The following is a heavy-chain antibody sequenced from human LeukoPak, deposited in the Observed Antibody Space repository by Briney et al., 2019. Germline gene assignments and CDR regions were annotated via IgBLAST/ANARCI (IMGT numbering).Heavy chain of an antibody. V-gene: IGHV3-7*01. D-gene: IGHD3-22*01. J-gene: IGHJ5*02. CDR3: TTTYYSDGSRNYFGSS. Sequence: GGSLRLSCAASGFTFNSYWMSWVRQAPGKGLEWVANIKQDGSEKYYVDSVKGRFTISRDNAKNSVYLQMNSLRAEDTAVYYCTTTYYSDGSRNYFGSSWGQGTLVTVSS. CDR1: GFTFNSYW. CDR2: IKQDGSEK.